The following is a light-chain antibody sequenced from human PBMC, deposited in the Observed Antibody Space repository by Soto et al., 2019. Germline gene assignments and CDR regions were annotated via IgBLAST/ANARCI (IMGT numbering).Light chain of an antibody. V-gene: IGKV1-39*01. CDR3: QKSSSIPYT. CDR1: QTISTY. Sequence: DSQMTQSPSSLSASVGDRVTITCRASQTISTYLNWYQQNPGKAPKLLIYAASNLQNGVPSRFSGSGSGTDFTLTISSLQPEDFATYYCQKSSSIPYTFGQGTKLEIK. CDR2: AAS. J-gene: IGKJ2*01.